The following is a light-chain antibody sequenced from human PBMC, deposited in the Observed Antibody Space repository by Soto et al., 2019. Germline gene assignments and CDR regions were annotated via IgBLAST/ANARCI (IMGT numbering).Light chain of an antibody. V-gene: IGKV4-1*01. J-gene: IGKJ1*01. CDR3: QQYYNIPPT. Sequence: DIVMTQSPDSLAVSLGERATINCKSSQSVFFNSNNKNYLAWYQQKPGQPPKLLIYWASTRESGVPDLFSGSGVWTDFTLTISSLQAEDVAVYYCQQYYNIPPTFGQGTKVEI. CDR1: QSVFFNSNNKNY. CDR2: WAS.